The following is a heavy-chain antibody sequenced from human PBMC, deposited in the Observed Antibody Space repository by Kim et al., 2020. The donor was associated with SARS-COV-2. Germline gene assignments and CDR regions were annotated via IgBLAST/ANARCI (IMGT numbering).Heavy chain of an antibody. CDR2: ISASGDYT. D-gene: IGHD3-10*01. J-gene: IGHJ4*02. CDR1: GFTFSSNG. V-gene: IGHV3-23*01. Sequence: WGSLRLSCAVSGFTFSSNGMSWVRRAPGKGLEWVSVISASGDYTYQADSVKGRFTISRDNSKNTLYLQMNSLRVEDTAVFYCVKGRGDYWGQGTLVTVSS. CDR3: VKGRGDY.